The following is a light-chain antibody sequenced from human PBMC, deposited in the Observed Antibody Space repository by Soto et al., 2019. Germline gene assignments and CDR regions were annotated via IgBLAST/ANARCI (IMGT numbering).Light chain of an antibody. CDR3: QQRRSWPPTIT. CDR2: DAS. J-gene: IGKJ5*01. Sequence: DIVLTHSQATMSLSPGERATLSCRASQSVHTYLAWYQQRPGQAPRLLISDASYRATDIPPRFSGSGSGTDFTLTICSLEPEDFAVYYCQQRRSWPPTITFGQGTRLEIK. CDR1: QSVHTY. V-gene: IGKV3-11*01.